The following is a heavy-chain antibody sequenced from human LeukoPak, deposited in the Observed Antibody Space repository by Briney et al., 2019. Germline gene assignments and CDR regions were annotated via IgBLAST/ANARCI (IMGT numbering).Heavy chain of an antibody. CDR1: GFTFSSYA. J-gene: IGHJ4*02. V-gene: IGHV3-23*01. CDR3: AKDSWVRVVVTHFDY. Sequence: GGSLRLSCAASGFTFSSYAMSWVRQAPGKGLEGVSAISGSGGSTYYADSVKGRFTISRDNSENTLYLQMNSLRAEDTAVYYCAKDSWVRVVVTHFDYWGQGTLVTVSS. D-gene: IGHD3-22*01. CDR2: ISGSGGST.